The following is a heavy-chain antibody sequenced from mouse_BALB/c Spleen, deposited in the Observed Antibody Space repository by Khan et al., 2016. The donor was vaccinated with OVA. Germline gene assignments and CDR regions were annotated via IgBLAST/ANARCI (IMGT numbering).Heavy chain of an antibody. V-gene: IGHV1S136*01. CDR3: ARYGSSPYYAMDY. Sequence: EVQLQESGPELVKPGASVKMSCKASGYTFTSYVMHWVKQKPGQGLEWIGYINPYNDGTKYNEKFKGKATLTSDKSSSTAYMELSSMTSEDSAVYYWARYGSSPYYAMDYWGQGTSVTVSS. D-gene: IGHD1-1*01. CDR1: GYTFTSYV. J-gene: IGHJ4*01. CDR2: INPYNDGT.